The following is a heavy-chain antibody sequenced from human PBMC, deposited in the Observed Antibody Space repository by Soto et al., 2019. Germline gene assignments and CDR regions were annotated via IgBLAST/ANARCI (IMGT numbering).Heavy chain of an antibody. V-gene: IGHV1-69*12. Sequence: QVQLVQSGAEVKKPGSSVKVSCKASGGTFSSYAISWVRQAPGQGLEWMGGIIPIFGTANYAQKFQGRVTITADESTSTDYMELSSLRSEDTAVYYCARGRSYDLWSGYSYWGQGTLVTVSS. CDR2: IIPIFGTA. J-gene: IGHJ4*02. D-gene: IGHD3-3*01. CDR3: ARGRSYDLWSGYSY. CDR1: GGTFSSYA.